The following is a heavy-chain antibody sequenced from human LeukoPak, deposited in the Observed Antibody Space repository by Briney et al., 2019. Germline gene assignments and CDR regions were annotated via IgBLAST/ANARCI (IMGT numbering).Heavy chain of an antibody. CDR3: AKDRGGAYFDY. CDR1: GFTFSSYG. Sequence: PGGSLRLSCAASGFTFSSYGMHWVRQAPGKGLEWVAVISYDGSSTYYADSAKGRFTISRDNSKNTLYVQMNSLRAEDTAVYHCAKDRGGAYFDYWGQGTLVTVSS. CDR2: ISYDGSST. D-gene: IGHD2-21*01. J-gene: IGHJ4*02. V-gene: IGHV3-30*18.